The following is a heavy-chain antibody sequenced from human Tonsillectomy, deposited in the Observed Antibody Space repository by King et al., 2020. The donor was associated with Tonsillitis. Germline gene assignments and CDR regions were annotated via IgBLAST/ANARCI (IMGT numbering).Heavy chain of an antibody. CDR3: ALHYGGTHPVFDL. D-gene: IGHD4-23*01. V-gene: IGHV4-38-2*01. J-gene: IGHJ4*02. CDR1: GSSLSSSYY. CDR2: IYGSGNT. Sequence: QVQLQESGPGLVKPSETLSLTCAVSGSSLSSSYYWGWIRQPPGKGLELIGTIYGSGNTYYNPSLKSRVTISADTSKKQFSLNLRSVTPADTAVYHCALHYGGTHPVFDLWGRGTLVTVSS.